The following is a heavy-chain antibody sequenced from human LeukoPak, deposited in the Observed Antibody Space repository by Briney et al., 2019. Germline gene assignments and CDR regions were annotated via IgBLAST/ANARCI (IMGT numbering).Heavy chain of an antibody. CDR3: AKPDYCSSTCWYFDL. V-gene: IGHV3-30*02. Sequence: GSLRLSCAASGFTFSSYGMHWVRQAPGKGLEWVAFIRYDGSNKYYADSVKGRFTISRDNSKNTLYLQMNSLRAEDTAVYYCAKPDYCSSTCWYFDLWGRGTLVTVSS. CDR1: GFTFSSYG. J-gene: IGHJ2*01. CDR2: IRYDGSNK. D-gene: IGHD2-2*01.